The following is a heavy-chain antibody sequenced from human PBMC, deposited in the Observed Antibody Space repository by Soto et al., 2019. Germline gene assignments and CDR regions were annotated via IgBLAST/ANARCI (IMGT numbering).Heavy chain of an antibody. CDR2: IKEDGSEK. J-gene: IGHJ4*02. CDR1: GFTFSGHW. Sequence: GGSLRLSCVASGFTFSGHWMHWVRQAPGKGLEWVANIKEDGSEKYYVDSVKGRFTISRDNAKNSLYLQMNSLRGEDTAVYYRGRDDFWSGFPPLDYWGQGTLVTAPQ. V-gene: IGHV3-7*01. CDR3: GRDDFWSGFPPLDY. D-gene: IGHD3-3*01.